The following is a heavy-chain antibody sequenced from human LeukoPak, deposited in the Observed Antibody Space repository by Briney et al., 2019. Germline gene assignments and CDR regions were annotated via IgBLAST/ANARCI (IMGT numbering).Heavy chain of an antibody. CDR3: ARNSDSGLDY. Sequence: PWASVKVSCKASGYTFTNYYIHYVRQAPGQGLEWMGFINPIGGSTSYSQKFQGRVTMTRDMSTSTVYMELSSLGSGDTAIYYCARNSDSGLDYWGQGTLVTVSS. CDR2: INPIGGST. CDR1: GYTFTNYY. J-gene: IGHJ4*02. D-gene: IGHD1-14*01. V-gene: IGHV1-46*01.